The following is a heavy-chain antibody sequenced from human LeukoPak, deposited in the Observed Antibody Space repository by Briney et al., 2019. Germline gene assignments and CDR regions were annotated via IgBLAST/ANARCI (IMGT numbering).Heavy chain of an antibody. Sequence: GGSLRLSCAASGFSFSNYWMSWVRQAPGKGLEWVANIKQDGSEKYYVDSMEGRLTISRDNAKNSLYLQMNSLRAEDTAVYYCAKDRTGAYRIFDYWGQGTLVTVSS. CDR1: GFSFSNYW. J-gene: IGHJ4*02. CDR3: AKDRTGAYRIFDY. CDR2: IKQDGSEK. V-gene: IGHV3-7*01. D-gene: IGHD4-17*01.